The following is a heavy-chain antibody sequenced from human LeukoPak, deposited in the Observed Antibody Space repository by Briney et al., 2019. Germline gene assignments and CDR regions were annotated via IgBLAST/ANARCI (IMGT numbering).Heavy chain of an antibody. J-gene: IGHJ4*02. CDR1: GFTVSSSH. CDR3: ARRSPIAGAGPRRLED. Sequence: GGSLRLSCAASGFTVSSSHMSWVRQAPGKGLEWVSIIYSGGSTSYADSVKGRFIISRDNSKNTLYLLMNSLRAEDTAVYYCARRSPIAGAGPRRLEDWGQGTLVSVSS. CDR2: IYSGGST. D-gene: IGHD6-13*01. V-gene: IGHV3-53*01.